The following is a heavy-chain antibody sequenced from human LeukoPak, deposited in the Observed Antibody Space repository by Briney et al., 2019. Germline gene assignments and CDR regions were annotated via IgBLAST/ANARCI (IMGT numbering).Heavy chain of an antibody. J-gene: IGHJ4*02. D-gene: IGHD4-17*01. CDR2: INHSGST. CDR3: ARDYGDYYLDD. V-gene: IGHV4-34*01. Sequence: PGGSLRLSCAASGFTFSTYSMNWVRQPPGKGLEWIGEINHSGSTNYNPSLKSRVTISVDTSKNQFSLKLSSVTAADTAVYYCARDYGDYYLDDWGQGTLVTVSS. CDR1: GFTFSTYS.